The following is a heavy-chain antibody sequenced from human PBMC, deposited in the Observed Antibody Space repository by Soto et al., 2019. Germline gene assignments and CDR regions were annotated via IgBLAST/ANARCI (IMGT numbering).Heavy chain of an antibody. V-gene: IGHV1-69*13. CDR3: ARDTSRRITMVRGATYGMDV. CDR2: IIPIFGTA. CDR1: GGTFSSYA. D-gene: IGHD3-10*01. Sequence: SVKVSCKASGGTFSSYAISWVRQAPGQGLEWMGGIIPIFGTANYAQKFQGRVTITADESTSTAYMELSSLRSEDTAVYYCARDTSRRITMVRGATYGMDVWGQGTTVTVSS. J-gene: IGHJ6*02.